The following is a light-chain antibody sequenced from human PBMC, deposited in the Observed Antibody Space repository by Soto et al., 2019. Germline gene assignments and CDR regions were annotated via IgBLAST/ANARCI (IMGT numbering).Light chain of an antibody. V-gene: IGKV1-5*01. CDR2: DAS. J-gene: IGKJ1*01. Sequence: DIQMTQSPSTLSASVGDRATITCRASRSISSWLAWYQQKPGKAPKLLIYDASSLESGVPSRFSGSGSGTEFTLTITSLQPDDFATYYCQQYNSYPWTFGQGTKVDIK. CDR1: RSISSW. CDR3: QQYNSYPWT.